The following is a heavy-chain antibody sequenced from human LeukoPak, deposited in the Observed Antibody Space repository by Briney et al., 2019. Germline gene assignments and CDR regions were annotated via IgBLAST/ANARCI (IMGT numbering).Heavy chain of an antibody. D-gene: IGHD3-10*01. V-gene: IGHV1-69*13. J-gene: IGHJ5*02. CDR1: GGTFSSYA. CDR3: ARDMGFGEFRSNWFEP. Sequence: GASVKVSCKASGGTFSSYAISWVRQAPGQGLECMGGIIPIFGTANYAQKFQGRVTITADESTSTAYMELSSLRSEDTAVYYCARDMGFGEFRSNWFEPWGQGTRVTVSS. CDR2: IIPIFGTA.